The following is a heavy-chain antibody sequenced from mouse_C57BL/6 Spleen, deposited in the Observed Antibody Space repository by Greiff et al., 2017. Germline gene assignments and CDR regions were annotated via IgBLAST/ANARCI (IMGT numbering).Heavy chain of an antibody. Sequence: QVQLQQPGAELVKPGASVKVSCKASGYNFTSYWMHWVKQRPGQGLEWIGRIHPSDSDTNYNQKFQGKATLTVGKSSSTAYMQRSSLTSEDSAVYYCAIEGLRLSYAMDYWGQGTSVTVSS. CDR1: GYNFTSYW. CDR2: IHPSDSDT. V-gene: IGHV1-74*01. CDR3: AIEGLRLSYAMDY. D-gene: IGHD2-4*01. J-gene: IGHJ4*01.